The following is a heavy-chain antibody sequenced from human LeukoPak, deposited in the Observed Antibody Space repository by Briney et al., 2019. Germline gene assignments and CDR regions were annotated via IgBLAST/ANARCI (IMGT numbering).Heavy chain of an antibody. V-gene: IGHV4-31*03. J-gene: IGHJ4*02. Sequence: SETLSLTCTVSGGSISSGDYFWSWIRQHPGKGLEWIGYIYYSGSTYYNPSLKSRVAISVDTSKNQFSLAVSSVTAADTAVYYCTRDVPRSSGYPDNWGQGTLVTVSS. CDR2: IYYSGST. CDR3: TRDVPRSSGYPDN. CDR1: GGSISSGDYF. D-gene: IGHD3-22*01.